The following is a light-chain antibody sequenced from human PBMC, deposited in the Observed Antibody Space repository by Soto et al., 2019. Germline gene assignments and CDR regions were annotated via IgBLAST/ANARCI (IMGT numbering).Light chain of an antibody. Sequence: QSVLTPPASVSGSPGQSITISCTGTSSDFGNYNLVSWYQQHPGKVPKLILFEVNKRPSGVSGRFSGSKSGNTASLTISGLQAEDEADYYCCSFTSSNTHVFGTGTKVTVL. J-gene: IGLJ1*01. CDR3: CSFTSSNTHV. CDR1: SSDFGNYNL. V-gene: IGLV2-23*02. CDR2: EVN.